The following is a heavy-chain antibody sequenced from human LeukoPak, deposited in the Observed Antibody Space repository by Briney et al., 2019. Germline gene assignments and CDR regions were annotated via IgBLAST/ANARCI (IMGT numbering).Heavy chain of an antibody. CDR1: GFTFSSYA. J-gene: IGHJ5*02. CDR2: ISGSSGNT. D-gene: IGHD1-7*01. Sequence: GGSLRLSCAASGFTFSSYAMTWVRQAPGKGLEWVSSISGSSGNTNYADSVKGRFTISRDNSKNTLYLQMNSLRAEDTAVYSCAKPHWNYQADWFDPWGQGTLVTVSS. CDR3: AKPHWNYQADWFDP. V-gene: IGHV3-23*01.